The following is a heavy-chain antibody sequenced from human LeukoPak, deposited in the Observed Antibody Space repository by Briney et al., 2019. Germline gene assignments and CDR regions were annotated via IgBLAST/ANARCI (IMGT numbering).Heavy chain of an antibody. V-gene: IGHV3-66*01. D-gene: IGHD5-18*01. CDR2: IYSGGST. J-gene: IGHJ6*02. Sequence: GGSLRLSCAASGFTVSSNYMSWVRQAPGKGLEWVSVIYSGGSTYYADSVKGRFTISRDNSKNTLYLQMNSLRAEDTAVYYCARDWMQPYYGMDVWGQGTTVTVSS. CDR1: GFTVSSNY. CDR3: ARDWMQPYYGMDV.